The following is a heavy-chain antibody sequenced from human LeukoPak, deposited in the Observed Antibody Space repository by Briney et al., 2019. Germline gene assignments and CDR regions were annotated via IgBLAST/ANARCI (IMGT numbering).Heavy chain of an antibody. CDR2: ISSSSSYI. V-gene: IGHV3-21*01. CDR3: ARDSSGWGAAFDI. J-gene: IGHJ3*02. CDR1: GFTFSSYS. Sequence: GGSLRLSCAASGFTFSSYSMNWVRQAPGKGLEWVSSISSSSSYIYYADSVKGRFTISGDNAKNSLYLQMNSLRAEDTAVYYCARDSSGWGAAFDIWGQGTMVTVSS. D-gene: IGHD6-19*01.